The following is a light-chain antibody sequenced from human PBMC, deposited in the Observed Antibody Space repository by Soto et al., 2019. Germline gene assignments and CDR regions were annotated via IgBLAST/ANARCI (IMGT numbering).Light chain of an antibody. CDR3: HQYGSSPRT. Sequence: EIVLTQSPGTLSLSPGERATLSCRASQSVSSNYLAWYQQKPGQAPRLLIYGASSRATGIPDRFSGTGSGTDFTITISRLEPEDFAVYYCHQYGSSPRTFGQGTKVEIK. CDR1: QSVSSNY. CDR2: GAS. J-gene: IGKJ1*01. V-gene: IGKV3-20*01.